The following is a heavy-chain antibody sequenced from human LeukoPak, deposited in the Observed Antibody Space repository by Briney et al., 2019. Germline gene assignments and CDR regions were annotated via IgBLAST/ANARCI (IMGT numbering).Heavy chain of an antibody. V-gene: IGHV4-39*01. CDR3: ARLKLRSSSLWFDP. Sequence: PSETLSLTCTVSGGSISSSSYYWGCIRHPPGKGLEWIGSIYYSGSTYYNPSLKRRVTISVDTTKNQFSLTVRSVTAADTAVYYCARLKLRSSSLWFDPWGQGTLVTVSS. CDR1: GGSISSSSYY. CDR2: IYYSGST. J-gene: IGHJ5*02. D-gene: IGHD6-13*01.